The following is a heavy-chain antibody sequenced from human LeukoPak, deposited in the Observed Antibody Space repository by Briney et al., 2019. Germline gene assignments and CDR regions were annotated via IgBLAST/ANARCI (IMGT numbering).Heavy chain of an antibody. CDR2: ISSSSSTI. CDR3: AREGSSWLNWFDP. J-gene: IGHJ5*02. D-gene: IGHD6-13*01. V-gene: IGHV3-48*01. Sequence: GGSLRLSCAASGFTFSSYSMNWVRQAPGKGLEWVSYISSSSSTIYYADSVKGRSTISRDNAKNSLYLQMNSLRAEDTAVYYCAREGSSWLNWFDPWGQGTLVTVSS. CDR1: GFTFSSYS.